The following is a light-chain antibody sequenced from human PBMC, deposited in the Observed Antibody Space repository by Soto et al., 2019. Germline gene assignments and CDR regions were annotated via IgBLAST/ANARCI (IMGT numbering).Light chain of an antibody. CDR3: CLYAGSSTAV. Sequence: QSALTQPASVSGSPGQSITISCTGTSSDVGSYNLVSWYQQHPGKAPKLMIYEVSKRPSGVSNRFSGSKSGNTASLTISGLQAEDEADYYCCLYAGSSTAVFGGGTQLTVL. V-gene: IGLV2-23*02. J-gene: IGLJ7*01. CDR2: EVS. CDR1: SSDVGSYNL.